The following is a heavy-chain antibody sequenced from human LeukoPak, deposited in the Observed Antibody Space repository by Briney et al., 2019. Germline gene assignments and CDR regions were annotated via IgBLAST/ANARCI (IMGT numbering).Heavy chain of an antibody. V-gene: IGHV3-9*03. CDR1: GFTFDDYA. Sequence: PGGSLRLSCAASGFTFDDYAMHWVRQAPGKGLEWVSGISWNSGSIGYADSVKGRFTISRDNAKNSLYLQMNSLRAEDMALYYCAKGSDSSSSGFDYWGQGTLVTVSS. D-gene: IGHD6-6*01. CDR2: ISWNSGSI. CDR3: AKGSDSSSSGFDY. J-gene: IGHJ4*02.